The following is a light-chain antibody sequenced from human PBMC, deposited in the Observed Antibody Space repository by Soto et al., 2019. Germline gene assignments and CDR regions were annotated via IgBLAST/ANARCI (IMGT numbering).Light chain of an antibody. V-gene: IGLV2-11*01. CDR2: DVS. CDR3: QSYDSRLSAVV. CDR1: SRDVGAYNY. J-gene: IGLJ2*01. Sequence: QSVLTQPRSVSGSPGQSVTISCTGTSRDVGAYNYVSWYQQHPGKAPKLIIYDVSKWPSGVPDRFSGSKSGNTASLTISGLQADDEADYYCQSYDSRLSAVVFGGGTKVTV.